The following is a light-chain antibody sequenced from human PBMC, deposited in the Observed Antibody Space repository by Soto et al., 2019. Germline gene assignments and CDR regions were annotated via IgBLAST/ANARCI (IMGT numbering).Light chain of an antibody. CDR1: SSDVGGYNY. V-gene: IGLV2-14*01. CDR2: EVS. J-gene: IGLJ1*01. CDR3: SSYTSRSPCV. Sequence: QSALTQPASVSGSPGQSITISCTGTSSDVGGYNYVSWYQQHPGKAPKLMIYEVSNRPSGVSNRFSGSKSGNTASLTISGLQDEDEADYYCSSYTSRSPCVFGTGTKLTVL.